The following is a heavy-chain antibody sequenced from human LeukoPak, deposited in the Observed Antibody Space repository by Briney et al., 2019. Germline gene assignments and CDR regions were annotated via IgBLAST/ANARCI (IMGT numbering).Heavy chain of an antibody. CDR3: ARRMGVGGLGGHYYFDY. CDR2: ISTSGTT. CDR1: GGSISSSF. Sequence: SETLSLTCTVSGGSISSSFWSWIRQPPGMALEWIGYISTSGTTNYNPSLFSRLTLSVDTSKNQISLKLTSVTAADTAVYYCARRMGVGGLGGHYYFDYWGQGALVTVSS. V-gene: IGHV4-4*09. D-gene: IGHD3-10*01. J-gene: IGHJ4*02.